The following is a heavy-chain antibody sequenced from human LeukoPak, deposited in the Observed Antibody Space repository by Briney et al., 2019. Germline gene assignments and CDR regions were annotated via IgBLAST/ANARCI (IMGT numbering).Heavy chain of an antibody. CDR1: GGSFSGYY. D-gene: IGHD2-21*02. V-gene: IGHV4-34*01. J-gene: IGHJ3*02. CDR2: INHSGST. CDR3: AGLAAYCGGDCYFGAFDI. Sequence: SETLSLTCAVYGGSFSGYYWSWIRQPPGKGLEWIGEINHSGSTNYNPSLKSRVTMSVDTSKNQFSLKLSSVTAADTAVYYCAGLAAYCGGDCYFGAFDIWGQGTMVTVSS.